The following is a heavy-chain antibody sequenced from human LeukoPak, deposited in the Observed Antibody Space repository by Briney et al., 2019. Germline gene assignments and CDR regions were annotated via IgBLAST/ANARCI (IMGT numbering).Heavy chain of an antibody. CDR3: ARAHREQWLVLEFSLTTGDAFDI. CDR1: GYTFTGYY. V-gene: IGHV1-2*02. CDR2: INPNSGGT. Sequence: ASVKVSCKASGYTFTGYYMHWVRQAPGQGLEWMGWINPNSGGTNYAQKFQGRVTMTRDTSISTAYMELSSLRSEDTAVYYCARAHREQWLVLEFSLTTGDAFDIWGQGTMVTVSS. D-gene: IGHD6-19*01. J-gene: IGHJ3*02.